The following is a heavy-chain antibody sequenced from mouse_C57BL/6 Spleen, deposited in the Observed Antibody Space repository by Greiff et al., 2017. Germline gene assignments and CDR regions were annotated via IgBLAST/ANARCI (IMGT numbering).Heavy chain of an antibody. CDR1: GFTFSSYA. CDR2: ISDGGSYT. Sequence: EVQLVESGGGLVKPGGSLKLSCAASGFTFSSYAMSWVRQTPEKRLEWVATISDGGSYTYYPDNVKGRFTISRDNAKNNLYLQMSHLKSEDTAMYYCASGITTVVGHWYFDVWGTGTTVTVSS. CDR3: ASGITTVVGHWYFDV. J-gene: IGHJ1*03. V-gene: IGHV5-4*01. D-gene: IGHD1-1*01.